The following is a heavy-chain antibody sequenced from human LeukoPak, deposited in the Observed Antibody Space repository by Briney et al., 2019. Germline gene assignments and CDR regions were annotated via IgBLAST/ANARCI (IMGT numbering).Heavy chain of an antibody. D-gene: IGHD3-10*01. CDR2: ISSSSSTI. J-gene: IGHJ3*02. Sequence: GGSLRLSCAASGFTFSSYSIDWVRQAPGKGLEWVSYISSSSSTIYYADSVKGRFTISRDNAKNSLYLQMNSLRAEDTAVYYCARDTHFYGSGSPAFDIWGQGTMVTVSS. CDR3: ARDTHFYGSGSPAFDI. V-gene: IGHV3-48*04. CDR1: GFTFSSYS.